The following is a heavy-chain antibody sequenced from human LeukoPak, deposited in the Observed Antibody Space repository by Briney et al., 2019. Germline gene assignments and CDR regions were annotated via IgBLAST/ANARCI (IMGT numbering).Heavy chain of an antibody. D-gene: IGHD3-9*01. CDR3: ARSTWFTETGYDY. J-gene: IGHJ4*02. Sequence: ASLWVSCEASVDTFTTDIIYRVRETPGEGVERMGWINTNTGERDYAQKLQGRVSITRDTSKNTVYMELGSLRSEDTAVYFCARSTWFTETGYDYWGQGTLVTVSS. V-gene: IGHV1-8*03. CDR2: INTNTGER. CDR1: VDTFTTDI.